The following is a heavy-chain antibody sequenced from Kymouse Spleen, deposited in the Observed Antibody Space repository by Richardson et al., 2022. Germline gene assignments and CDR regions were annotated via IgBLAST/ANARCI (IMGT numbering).Heavy chain of an antibody. CDR1: GFTFDDYA. V-gene: IGHV3-9*01. J-gene: IGHJ2*01. D-gene: IGHD6-6*01. Sequence: EVQLVESGGGLVQPGRSLRLSCAASGFTFDDYAMHWVRQAPGKGLEWVSGISWNSGSIGYADSVKGRFTISRDNAKNSLYLQMNSLRAEDTALYYCAKESIAAPSWYFDLWGRGTLVTVSS. CDR3: AKESIAAPSWYFDL. CDR2: ISWNSGSI.